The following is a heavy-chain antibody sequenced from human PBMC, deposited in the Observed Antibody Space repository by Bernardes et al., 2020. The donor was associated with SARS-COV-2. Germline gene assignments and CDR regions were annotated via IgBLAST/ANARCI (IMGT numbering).Heavy chain of an antibody. J-gene: IGHJ3*02. D-gene: IGHD4-17*01. V-gene: IGHV3-53*04. CDR2: FYSGGST. Sequence: GGSLRLSCSASGFTASSNYMSWVRQAPGKGLEWVSVFYSGGSTYYADSVKGRFTISRHNSKNTLYLQMNSLRAEDTAVYYCAREYGDFDAFDIWGQGTMVTVSS. CDR3: AREYGDFDAFDI. CDR1: GFTASSNY.